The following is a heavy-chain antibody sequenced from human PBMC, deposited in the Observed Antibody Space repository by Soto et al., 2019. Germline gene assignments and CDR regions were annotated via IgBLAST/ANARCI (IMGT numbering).Heavy chain of an antibody. CDR1: GYTFTLYG. J-gene: IGHJ4*02. CDR3: ARMIASSLDY. CDR2: ISTYNGNT. Sequence: QVQLVQSGSEVNKPGASVKVSCKTSGYTFTLYGISWVRQAPGQGLEWMGWISTYNGNTKYAQKLQGRVTMTTDTSTSTAYMELRSLKSDDTAVYYCARMIASSLDYWGQGNLVTVSS. V-gene: IGHV1-18*04. D-gene: IGHD2-21*01.